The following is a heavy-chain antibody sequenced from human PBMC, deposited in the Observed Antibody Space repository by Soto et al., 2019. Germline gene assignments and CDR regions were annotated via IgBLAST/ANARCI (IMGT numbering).Heavy chain of an antibody. CDR3: ARDGPYDFWSGYYTAYYFDY. V-gene: IGHV3-48*03. Sequence: GGSLRLSCAASGFTFSSYEMNWVRQAPGKGLEWVSYISSSGSTIYYADSVKGRFTISRDNAKNSLYLQMNSLRAEDTAVYYCARDGPYDFWSGYYTAYYFDYWGQGTLVTVSS. J-gene: IGHJ4*02. D-gene: IGHD3-3*01. CDR2: ISSSGSTI. CDR1: GFTFSSYE.